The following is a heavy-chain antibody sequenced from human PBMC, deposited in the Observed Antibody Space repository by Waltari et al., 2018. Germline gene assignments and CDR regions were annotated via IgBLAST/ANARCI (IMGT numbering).Heavy chain of an antibody. CDR2: IRYDGSNK. J-gene: IGHJ3*02. CDR3: AKDQGAGETIVVVPAAIGAFDI. Sequence: QVQLVESGGGVVQPGGSLRLSCAASGFTFSSNGMHWVRQAPGQGREGVAFIRYDGSNKYYADSVKGRVTISRDNSKNTLYLQMNSLRAEDTAVYYCAKDQGAGETIVVVPAAIGAFDIWGQGTMVTVSS. D-gene: IGHD2-2*02. V-gene: IGHV3-30*02. CDR1: GFTFSSNG.